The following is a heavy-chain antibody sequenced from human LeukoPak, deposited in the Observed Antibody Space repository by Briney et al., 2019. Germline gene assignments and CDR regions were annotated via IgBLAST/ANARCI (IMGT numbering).Heavy chain of an antibody. CDR1: GFPFKSHH. V-gene: IGHV3-23*01. J-gene: IGHJ4*02. D-gene: IGHD6-25*01. CDR2: IDGNGDKT. Sequence: GSLRPSCAASGFPFKSHHMSWVRPASGKGAGWVSAIDGNGDKTYYADSVKGRFTISRDNSKNTLYLQMNSLRAEDTAVYYCAKDESSRIAADNYWGQGTLVTVSS. CDR3: AKDESSRIAADNY.